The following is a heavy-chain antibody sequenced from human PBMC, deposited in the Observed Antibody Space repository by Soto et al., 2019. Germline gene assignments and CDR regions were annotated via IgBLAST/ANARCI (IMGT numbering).Heavy chain of an antibody. Sequence: QVQLVESGGGVVQPGRSLRLSCEASGFLFSSYAMHWVRQAPGKGLEWVAVIWYNGNKKCYADSVKGRFVISRDNSKNTVYLQMNTLGDDDTAVYFCARDQVSGCLDYWGQGTLVTVSS. CDR3: ARDQVSGCLDY. CDR1: GFLFSSYA. V-gene: IGHV3-33*01. J-gene: IGHJ4*02. CDR2: IWYNGNKK.